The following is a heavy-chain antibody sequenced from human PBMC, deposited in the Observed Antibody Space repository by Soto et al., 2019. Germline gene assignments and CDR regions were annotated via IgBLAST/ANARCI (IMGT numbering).Heavy chain of an antibody. D-gene: IGHD3-3*01. CDR3: ARDGYDFWSGTPDY. CDR1: GFTFSSYS. Sequence: GGSLRLSCAASGFTFSSYSMHWVRQAPGKGLEWVSSISSSSSYIYYEDSVKGRFTISRDNAKNSLYLQMNSLRAEDTAVYYCARDGYDFWSGTPDYWGQGTLVTVSS. V-gene: IGHV3-21*01. CDR2: ISSSSSYI. J-gene: IGHJ4*02.